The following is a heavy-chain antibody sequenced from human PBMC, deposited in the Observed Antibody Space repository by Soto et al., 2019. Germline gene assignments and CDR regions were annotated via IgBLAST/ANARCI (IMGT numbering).Heavy chain of an antibody. CDR2: ISGSGGDT. J-gene: IGHJ6*02. CDR1: GFTFGNFA. D-gene: IGHD3-10*01. Sequence: GGSLRLSCAVSGFTFGNFAMTWVRQAPGKGLEWVSGISGSGGDTYYADSVKGRFTISRDNSKNTLYLQMNSLRAEDTAVYYCAKRGVIVEVSRTFVGYGMDVWGQGTTVTVSS. V-gene: IGHV3-23*01. CDR3: AKRGVIVEVSRTFVGYGMDV.